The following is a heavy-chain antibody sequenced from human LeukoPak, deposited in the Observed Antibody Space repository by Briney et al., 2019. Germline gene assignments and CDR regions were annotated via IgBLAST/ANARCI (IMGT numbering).Heavy chain of an antibody. CDR3: STLTSRGLSDS. CDR1: GFTFTNAW. D-gene: IGHD1-20*01. Sequence: GGSLRLSCAASGFTFTNAWMNWVRQATGKGLEWVGRIKSKADGETIDYAAPVKGRFTFSRDDSKNMLYLQMNSLKSEDTAVYYCSTLTSRGLSDSWGQGTLVTVSS. V-gene: IGHV3-15*07. J-gene: IGHJ4*02. CDR2: IKSKADGETI.